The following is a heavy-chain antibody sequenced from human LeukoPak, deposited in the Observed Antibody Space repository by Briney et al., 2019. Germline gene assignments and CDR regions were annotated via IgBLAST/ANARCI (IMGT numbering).Heavy chain of an antibody. Sequence: GGSLRLSCAASGFTFSSYSRNWVRQAPGKGLEWVSYISSSSSTIYYADSVKGRFTISRDNAKNSLYLQMNSLRAEDTAVYYCARVYGSGSSGGWAPRSKNYMDVWGKGTTVTISS. V-gene: IGHV3-48*01. CDR1: GFTFSSYS. J-gene: IGHJ6*03. D-gene: IGHD3-10*01. CDR2: ISSSSSTI. CDR3: ARVYGSGSSGGWAPRSKNYMDV.